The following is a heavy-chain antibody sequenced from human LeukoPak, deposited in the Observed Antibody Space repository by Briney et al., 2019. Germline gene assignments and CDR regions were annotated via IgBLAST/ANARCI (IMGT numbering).Heavy chain of an antibody. D-gene: IGHD6-13*01. V-gene: IGHV3-23*01. Sequence: PGGSLRLSCAASGFTFSSYAMSWVRQAPGKGLEWVSFISVSGASTYYADSVKGRFTISRDNSKNTLYLQMNSLRAEDTAVYYCAKDLLAATAAGTFDYWGQGTLVTVSS. CDR3: AKDLLAATAAGTFDY. CDR1: GFTFSSYA. CDR2: ISVSGAST. J-gene: IGHJ4*02.